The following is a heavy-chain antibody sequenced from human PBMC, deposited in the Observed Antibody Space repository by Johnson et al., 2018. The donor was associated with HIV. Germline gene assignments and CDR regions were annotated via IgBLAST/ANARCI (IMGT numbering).Heavy chain of an antibody. Sequence: QVQLVESGGGVVQPGRSLRLSCAASGFTFSSYAMDWVRQAPGKGLEWVAVISYEGSNKYYADSVKGRFTISRDNSKNTLYLQMNSLRAEDTAVYYCARDDTMMHGFDIWGQGTMVTVSS. CDR2: ISYEGSNK. V-gene: IGHV3-30*14. CDR3: ARDDTMMHGFDI. CDR1: GFTFSSYA. J-gene: IGHJ3*02. D-gene: IGHD3-22*01.